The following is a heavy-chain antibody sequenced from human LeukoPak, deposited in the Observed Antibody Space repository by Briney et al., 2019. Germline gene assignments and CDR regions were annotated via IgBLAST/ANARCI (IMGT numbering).Heavy chain of an antibody. CDR1: GFTFSSYA. J-gene: IGHJ3*02. CDR2: ISCDGSNK. Sequence: GGSLRLSCAASGFTFSSYAMHWVRQAPGKGLEWVAVISCDGSNKYYADSVKGRFTISRDNSKNTLYLQMNSLRAEDTAVYYCARVASTSCCDIWGQGTMVTVSS. V-gene: IGHV3-30*01. D-gene: IGHD2-2*01. CDR3: ARVASTSCCDI.